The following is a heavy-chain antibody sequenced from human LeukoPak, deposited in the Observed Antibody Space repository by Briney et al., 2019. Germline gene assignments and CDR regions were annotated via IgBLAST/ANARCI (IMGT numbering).Heavy chain of an antibody. CDR2: ISYDGSNN. V-gene: IGHV3-30*01. CDR1: GFTFSSYA. Sequence: PGGSLRLSCAASGFTFSSYAMHWVRQAPGKGLEWVAVISYDGSNNYYADSVKGRFTISRDNSKNTLYLQMNSLRAEDTAVYYCARGANWISLDYWGPGTLVTVSS. CDR3: ARGANWISLDY. J-gene: IGHJ4*02. D-gene: IGHD2-2*03.